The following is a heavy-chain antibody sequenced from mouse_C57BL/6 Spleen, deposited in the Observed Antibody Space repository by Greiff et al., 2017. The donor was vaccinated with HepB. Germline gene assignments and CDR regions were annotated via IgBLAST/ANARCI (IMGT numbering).Heavy chain of an antibody. D-gene: IGHD2-3*01. CDR3: TRPEDDGYYFFDY. J-gene: IGHJ2*01. CDR2: IRNKANNHAT. Sequence: EVQLVESGGGLVQPGGSMKLSCAASGFTFSDAWMDWVRQSPEKGLEWVAEIRNKANNHATYYAESVKGRFTISRDDSKSSVYLQMNSLRAEDTGIYYCTRPEDDGYYFFDYWGQGTTLTVSS. V-gene: IGHV6-6*01. CDR1: GFTFSDAW.